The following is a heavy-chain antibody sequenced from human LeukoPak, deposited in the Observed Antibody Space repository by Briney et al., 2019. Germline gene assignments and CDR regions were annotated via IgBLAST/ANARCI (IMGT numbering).Heavy chain of an antibody. CDR1: GFTFSDYY. Sequence: GSLRLSCAASGFTFSDYYMSWIRQPPGKGLEWIGSIYYSGSTYYNPSLKSRVTISVDTSKNQFSLKLSSVTAADTAVYYCARESADIVVVPAALDAFDIWGQGTMVTVSS. D-gene: IGHD2-2*01. J-gene: IGHJ3*02. CDR3: ARESADIVVVPAALDAFDI. CDR2: IYYSGST. V-gene: IGHV4-38-2*02.